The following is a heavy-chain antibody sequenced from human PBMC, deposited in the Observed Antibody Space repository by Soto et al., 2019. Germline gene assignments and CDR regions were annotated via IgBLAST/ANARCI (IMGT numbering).Heavy chain of an antibody. J-gene: IGHJ4*02. CDR1: GFSFSDYG. CDR3: ARGGKWELRLRL. CDR2: IWYDGSVR. D-gene: IGHD1-26*01. V-gene: IGHV3-33*01. Sequence: QVQLVESGGGVVRPGTSLRLSCEGSGFSFSDYGMNWVRQAPGKGLEWVAVIWYDGSVRRYADSVKGRFTISRDISKNTLYLQMNSLRVEDTAVYFCARGGKWELRLRLWGQGTLVTVSS.